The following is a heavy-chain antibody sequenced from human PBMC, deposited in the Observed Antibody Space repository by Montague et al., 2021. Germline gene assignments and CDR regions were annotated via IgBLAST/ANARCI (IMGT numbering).Heavy chain of an antibody. Sequence: SLRLSCAASGFTFSSYWMIWVRQAPGEGLEWVASIKKDGTEKYYGDSVMGRFTISRDSAKTSLYLQMNALRAEDTAVYFCSRAWVRSGFDSWGQGTLVTVSS. V-gene: IGHV3-7*05. CDR1: GFTFSSYW. J-gene: IGHJ4*02. D-gene: IGHD4-17*01. CDR2: IKKDGTEK. CDR3: SRAWVRSGFDS.